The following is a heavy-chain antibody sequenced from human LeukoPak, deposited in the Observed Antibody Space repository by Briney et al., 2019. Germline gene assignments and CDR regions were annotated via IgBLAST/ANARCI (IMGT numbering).Heavy chain of an antibody. D-gene: IGHD1-26*01. Sequence: PGGSLRLSCVASGFTFSSYWMSWVRQAPGKGLEWVANIEEYGSEIYYADSVRGRFTISRDNAKNSLYLQMNTLRAEDTAVYYRARPSFVTGSYFPLWGQGTLVAVSS. CDR1: GFTFSSYW. CDR2: IEEYGSEI. CDR3: ARPSFVTGSYFPL. J-gene: IGHJ4*02. V-gene: IGHV3-7*01.